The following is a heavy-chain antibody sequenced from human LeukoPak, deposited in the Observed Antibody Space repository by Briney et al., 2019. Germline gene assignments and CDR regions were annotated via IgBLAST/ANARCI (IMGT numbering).Heavy chain of an antibody. V-gene: IGHV3-23*01. J-gene: IGHJ4*02. D-gene: IGHD3-22*01. CDR2: ISGSGGST. CDR3: AKQAYDSSGYYTQSFDY. CDR1: GFTFSSYA. Sequence: GSLRLSCAASGFTFSSYAMSWVRQAPGKGLEWVSAISGSGGSTYYADSVKGRFTISRDNSKNTLYLQMNSLRAEDTAVYYCAKQAYDSSGYYTQSFDYWGQGTLVTVSS.